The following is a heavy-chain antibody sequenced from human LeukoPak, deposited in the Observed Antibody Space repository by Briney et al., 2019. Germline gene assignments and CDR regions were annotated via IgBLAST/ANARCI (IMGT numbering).Heavy chain of an antibody. V-gene: IGHV5-51*01. Sequence: GESLKFSCKGSGYSFTTYWIGWVRQMPGKGLEWMGIISPADSDTRYSPSFQGQVTISADNSISTAYLQWSSLKASDTAMYYCARTSTYAEFDYWGQGSLVTVSS. CDR3: ARTSTYAEFDY. CDR1: GYSFTTYW. D-gene: IGHD2-2*01. J-gene: IGHJ4*02. CDR2: ISPADSDT.